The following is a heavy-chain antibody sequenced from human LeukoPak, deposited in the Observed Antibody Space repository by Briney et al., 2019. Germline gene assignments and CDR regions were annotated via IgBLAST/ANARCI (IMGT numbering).Heavy chain of an antibody. D-gene: IGHD3-10*01. Sequence: ASLKVSCKASGYTFSNYGISWVRQAPGQRLKWMGWISGFNGNTNYGQKVQGRVTMTTDTSTITAYMELRSLRSDDTAVYYCARMVRGVPYYYGMDVWGQGTTVTVSS. V-gene: IGHV1-18*01. CDR3: ARMVRGVPYYYGMDV. J-gene: IGHJ6*02. CDR2: ISGFNGNT. CDR1: GYTFSNYG.